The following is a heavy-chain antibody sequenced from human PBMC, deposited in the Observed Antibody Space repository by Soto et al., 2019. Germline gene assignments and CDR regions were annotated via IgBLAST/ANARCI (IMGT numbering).Heavy chain of an antibody. J-gene: IGHJ5*02. V-gene: IGHV1-3*01. D-gene: IGHD2-2*01. CDR2: INAANGNT. CDR3: ARHGNIVLVPADTNWFDP. CDR1: GYTFTNYA. Sequence: GASVKVSCKASGYTFTNYAIHWVRQAPGQSLEWMGWINAANGNTRYSQEFQGRVTIARDTSASTAYMELSSLRSEDTAIYYCARHGNIVLVPADTNWFDPWGQGTLVTVSS.